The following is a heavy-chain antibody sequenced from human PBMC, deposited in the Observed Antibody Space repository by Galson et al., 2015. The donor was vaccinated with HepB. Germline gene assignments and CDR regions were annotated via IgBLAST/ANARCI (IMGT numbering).Heavy chain of an antibody. CDR2: ISAYNGHT. CDR3: ARAYDSSGYNVLYFDY. CDR1: GYTFASYG. J-gene: IGHJ4*02. D-gene: IGHD3-22*01. Sequence: SVKVSCKASGYTFASYGISWVRQAPGQGLEWMGWISAYNGHTNYAQKLQGRVTMTTDTSTSTAYMELRSLKSDDTAVYYCARAYDSSGYNVLYFDYWGRGTLVTVSS. V-gene: IGHV1-18*01.